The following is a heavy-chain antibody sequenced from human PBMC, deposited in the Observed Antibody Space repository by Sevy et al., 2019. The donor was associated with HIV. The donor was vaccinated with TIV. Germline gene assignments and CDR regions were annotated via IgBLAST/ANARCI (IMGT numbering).Heavy chain of an antibody. D-gene: IGHD3-10*01. V-gene: IGHV1-24*01. CDR3: ATGPYYYGSESYYNEGWFDP. J-gene: IGHJ5*02. Sequence: ASVKVSCKVSGYTLTELSMHWVRQAPGKGLEWMGGFDAEDGETIYAQKFQGRVTMTEDTATDTAYMELSSLRSEDTAVYYCATGPYYYGSESYYNEGWFDPWGQGTLVTVSS. CDR1: GYTLTELS. CDR2: FDAEDGET.